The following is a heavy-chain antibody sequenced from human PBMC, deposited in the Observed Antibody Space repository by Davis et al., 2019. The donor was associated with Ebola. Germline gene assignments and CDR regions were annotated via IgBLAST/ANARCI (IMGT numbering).Heavy chain of an antibody. J-gene: IGHJ5*02. CDR2: ISSSGSTI. V-gene: IGHV3-11*01. CDR3: ARGKLRHTYYDILTGYSSHWFDP. Sequence: GGSLRLSCAASGFTFSDYYISWIRQAPGKGLEWVSYISSSGSTIYYADSVKGRFTISRDNAKNSLYLQMNSLRAEDTAVYYCARGKLRHTYYDILTGYSSHWFDPWGQGTLVTVSS. D-gene: IGHD3-9*01. CDR1: GFTFSDYY.